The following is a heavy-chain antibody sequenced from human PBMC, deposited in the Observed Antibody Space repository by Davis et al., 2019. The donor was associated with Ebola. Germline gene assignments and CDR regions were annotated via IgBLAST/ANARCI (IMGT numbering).Heavy chain of an antibody. Sequence: GGSLRLSCAASGFTFSNAWMSWVRQAPGKGLEWVGRIKSKTDGGTTDYAAPVKGRFTISRDDSKNTLYLQMNSLKTEDTAVYYCARELIAAAGPLDYWGQGTLVTVSS. D-gene: IGHD6-13*01. CDR1: GFTFSNAW. CDR2: IKSKTDGGTT. J-gene: IGHJ4*02. CDR3: ARELIAAAGPLDY. V-gene: IGHV3-15*01.